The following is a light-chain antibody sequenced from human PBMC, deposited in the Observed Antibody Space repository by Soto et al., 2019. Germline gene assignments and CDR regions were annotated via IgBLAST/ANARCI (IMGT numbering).Light chain of an antibody. CDR2: GAS. CDR3: QQYGSSPLFT. J-gene: IGKJ3*01. CDR1: QSVSSSY. V-gene: IGKV3-20*01. Sequence: EIVLTQSPGTLSLSPGERATLSCRARQSVSSSYLVWYQQKPGQAPRLLIYGASSRATGIPDRFSGSGSGTDLTLTISRLEPEDFEVYYCQQYGSSPLFTFGPGTKVDIK.